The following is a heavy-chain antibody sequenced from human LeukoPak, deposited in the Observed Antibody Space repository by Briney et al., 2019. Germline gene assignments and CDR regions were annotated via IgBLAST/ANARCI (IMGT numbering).Heavy chain of an antibody. V-gene: IGHV1-2*04. CDR3: ARAGSVYYYDSSGYYRGIDAFDI. Sequence: ASVKVSCKASGYTFTGYYMHWVRQAPGQGLEWMGWINPNSGGTNYAQKFQGWVTMTRDTSISTAYMELSRLRSDDTAVYYCARAGSVYYYDSSGYYRGIDAFDIWGQGTMVTVSS. J-gene: IGHJ3*02. CDR2: INPNSGGT. D-gene: IGHD3-22*01. CDR1: GYTFTGYY.